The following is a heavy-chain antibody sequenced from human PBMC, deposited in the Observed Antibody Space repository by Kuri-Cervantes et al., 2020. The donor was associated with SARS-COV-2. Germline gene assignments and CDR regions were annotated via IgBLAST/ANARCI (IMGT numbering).Heavy chain of an antibody. CDR2: IIRSFGTA. J-gene: IGHJ5*02. Sequence: SVKVSCKASAGTFSSYAISWVRQAPGQGLEWMGGIIRSFGTANYAQKFQGRFTITTDEATSTAYMELSSLRAEDTAVYYCARAGAGLAVAGTSNLFDPWGQGTLVTVSS. CDR1: AGTFSSYA. CDR3: ARAGAGLAVAGTSNLFDP. D-gene: IGHD6-19*01. V-gene: IGHV1-69*05.